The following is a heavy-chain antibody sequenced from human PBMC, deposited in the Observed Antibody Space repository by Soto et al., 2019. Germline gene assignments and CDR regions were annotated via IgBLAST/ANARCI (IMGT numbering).Heavy chain of an antibody. J-gene: IGHJ6*02. D-gene: IGHD2-15*01. CDR2: IYYSGST. Sequence: SETLSLTCTVSGGSISSSNYYWGWIRQPRGKGLEWIGSIYYSGSTYYNPSLKSRVTISVDTSKNQFSLKLSSVTAADTAMYYCARGGYCSGASCAYMGHYYYYGMDVWGQGTTVTVSS. V-gene: IGHV4-39*01. CDR1: GGSISSSNYY. CDR3: ARGGYCSGASCAYMGHYYYYGMDV.